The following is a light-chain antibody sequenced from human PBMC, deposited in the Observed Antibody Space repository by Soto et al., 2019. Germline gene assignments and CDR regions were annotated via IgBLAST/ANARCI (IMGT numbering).Light chain of an antibody. J-gene: IGLJ1*01. Sequence: QSALTQPRSVSGSPGQSVTISCTGTSSDVGGYNYVSWYQQHPGKAPKLMIYDVSKRPSGVPDRFSGSKSRNTASLTISALQAEDEADYYCCSYAGSYTYVFGTGTKLTVL. V-gene: IGLV2-11*01. CDR2: DVS. CDR3: CSYAGSYTYV. CDR1: SSDVGGYNY.